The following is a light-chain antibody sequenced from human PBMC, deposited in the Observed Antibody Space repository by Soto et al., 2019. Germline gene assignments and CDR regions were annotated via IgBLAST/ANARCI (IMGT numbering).Light chain of an antibody. Sequence: QSALTQPASVSGAPGQSITISCTGTSSDVGGYNYVSWYQQHPGKAPKLMIYDVSNRPSGVSNRFSGAKSGNTASLTISGLQAEDEADYYCSSDTISSTQVFGGGTKVNVL. CDR3: SSDTISSTQV. V-gene: IGLV2-14*01. J-gene: IGLJ2*01. CDR1: SSDVGGYNY. CDR2: DVS.